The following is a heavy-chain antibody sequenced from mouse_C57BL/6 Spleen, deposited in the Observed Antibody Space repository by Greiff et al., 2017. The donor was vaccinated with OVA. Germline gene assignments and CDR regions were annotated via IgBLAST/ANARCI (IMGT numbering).Heavy chain of an antibody. V-gene: IGHV1-59*01. CDR1: GYTFTSYW. D-gene: IGHD3-2*02. CDR3: EILRLLDY. J-gene: IGHJ2*01. Sequence: QVQLQQPGAELVRPGTSVKLSCKASGYTFTSYWMHWVKQRPGQGLEWIGVIDPSDSYTNYNQKFNGKATLTVDTSSSTANMQLNSLASEDSAVYYYEILRLLDYWGKGTTLTVSS. CDR2: IDPSDSYT.